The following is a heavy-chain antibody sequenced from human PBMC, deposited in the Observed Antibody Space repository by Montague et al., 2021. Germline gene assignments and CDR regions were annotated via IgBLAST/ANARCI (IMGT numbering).Heavy chain of an antibody. Sequence: QSGAEVKKPGESLKISCKGSGYSFTRYWIGWVRQMPGKGLEWLGIIYPGDSDTRYSPSFQGQVTISADKSISTAYLQWSSLKASDTAMYYCARGRGDGNNWAWDFDXWGQGTLVTVSS. D-gene: IGHD5-24*01. V-gene: IGHV5-51*01. CDR1: GYSFTRYW. J-gene: IGHJ4*02. CDR3: ARGRGDGNNWAWDFDX. CDR2: IYPGDSDT.